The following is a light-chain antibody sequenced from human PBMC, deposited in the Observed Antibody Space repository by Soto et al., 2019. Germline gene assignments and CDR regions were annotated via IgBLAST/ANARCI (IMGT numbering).Light chain of an antibody. V-gene: IGLV2-14*01. Sequence: QSALTQPASVSGSPGQSITISCTGTSSDVGGYNFVSWYQQHPGKAPKLMICEVSYRPSGVSYRFSGSKSGNTASLTISCPQAEHEADYYCSSYTSSVTLVFGGGTKLTVL. CDR3: SSYTSSVTLV. CDR2: EVS. CDR1: SSDVGGYNF. J-gene: IGLJ2*01.